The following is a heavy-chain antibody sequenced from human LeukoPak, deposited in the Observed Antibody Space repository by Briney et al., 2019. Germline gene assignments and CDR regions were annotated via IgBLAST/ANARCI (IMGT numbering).Heavy chain of an antibody. Sequence: GGSLRLSCAASGFTFSSYSMNWVRQAPGKGLEWVSFISSSSSYIYYADSVKGRFTISRDNAKNSLYLQMNSLRAEDTAVYYCATESLYDPRFDCWGQGTLVTVSS. CDR3: ATESLYDPRFDC. V-gene: IGHV3-21*01. CDR1: GFTFSSYS. J-gene: IGHJ4*02. D-gene: IGHD3-16*01. CDR2: ISSSSSYI.